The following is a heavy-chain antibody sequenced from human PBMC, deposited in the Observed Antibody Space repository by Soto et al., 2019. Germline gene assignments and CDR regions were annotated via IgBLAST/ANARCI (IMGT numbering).Heavy chain of an antibody. CDR1: GGSISSYY. D-gene: IGHD2-15*01. CDR3: ARFEFAALFFDY. Sequence: PSETLSLTCTVSGGSISSYYWSWIRQPPGKGLEWIGYIYYSGSTNYNPSLKSRVTISVDTSKNQFSLKLSSVTAADTAVYYCARFEFAALFFDYWGQGTLVTVSS. V-gene: IGHV4-59*01. CDR2: IYYSGST. J-gene: IGHJ4*02.